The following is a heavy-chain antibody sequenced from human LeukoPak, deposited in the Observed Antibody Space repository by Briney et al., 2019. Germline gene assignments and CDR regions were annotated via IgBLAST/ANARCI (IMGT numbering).Heavy chain of an antibody. V-gene: IGHV3-15*01. Sequence: GGSLRLSCAASGXTFSNAWMSWVRQAPGKGLEWVGRIKSKTDGGTTDYAAPVKGRFTISRDDSKNTLYLQMNSLKTEDTAVYYCTTDRAGDAFDIWGQGTMVTVSS. CDR3: TTDRAGDAFDI. J-gene: IGHJ3*02. CDR1: GXTFSNAW. CDR2: IKSKTDGGTT.